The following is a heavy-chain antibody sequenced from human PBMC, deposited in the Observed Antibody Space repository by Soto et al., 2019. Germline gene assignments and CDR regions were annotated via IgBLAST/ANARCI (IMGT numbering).Heavy chain of an antibody. J-gene: IGHJ5*02. V-gene: IGHV4-31*02. Sequence: SETLSLTXTVAGGSITSGGYYWSWIRHLPGKGLEWIGFIYNSETAYYNPSLKSRLSISGDTSKNEFSLKLSSVTAADSAVYHCARGYYDTSAYYNGLSWFDPWGQGTLVTVSS. CDR2: IYNSETA. D-gene: IGHD3-22*01. CDR1: GGSITSGGYY. CDR3: ARGYYDTSAYYNGLSWFDP.